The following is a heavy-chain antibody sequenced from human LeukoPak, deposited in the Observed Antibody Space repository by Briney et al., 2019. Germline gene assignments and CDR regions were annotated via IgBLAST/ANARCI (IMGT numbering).Heavy chain of an antibody. D-gene: IGHD6-13*01. CDR3: ARGGPIAVAGKAFDY. J-gene: IGHJ4*02. CDR1: GLTFSSYW. CDR2: LKQDGSEK. V-gene: IGHV3-7*01. Sequence: GGSLRLSCAASGLTFSSYWMSWVRQAPGKAREGVANLKQDGSEKYYVDSVKGRFTISRDHDKNSLYLQMNSPRAEDTAVYYCARGGPIAVAGKAFDYWGQGTLVTVSS.